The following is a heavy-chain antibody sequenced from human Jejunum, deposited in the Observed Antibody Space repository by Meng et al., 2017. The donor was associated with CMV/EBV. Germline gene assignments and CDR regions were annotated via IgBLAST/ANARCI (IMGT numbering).Heavy chain of an antibody. CDR1: YG. CDR2: ISGYNGNT. Sequence: YGITWVRQAPGPGLQWMGWISGYNGNTNYAQKFQGRVTLTREISTSTAYMELRSLRSDDTAVYYCARVLDIVVVPAAKWYYFDYWGQGTRVTVSS. D-gene: IGHD2-2*01. V-gene: IGHV1-18*01. J-gene: IGHJ4*02. CDR3: ARVLDIVVVPAAKWYYFDY.